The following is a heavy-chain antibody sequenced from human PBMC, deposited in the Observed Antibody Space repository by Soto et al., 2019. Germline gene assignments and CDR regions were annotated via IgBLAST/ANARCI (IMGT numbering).Heavy chain of an antibody. D-gene: IGHD6-19*01. J-gene: IGHJ6*02. Sequence: QVDLVQSGAEVKKPGASVTISCKASGSAITRYYIHWVRQAPGRGLEWMGIINPGGGSASYAQQFQDRVTIDKDTSTGTVYMHLRSLRTEDTAVYYCARDTSGWSLNGLDVWGQGTTVNVSS. CDR1: GSAITRYY. V-gene: IGHV1-46*01. CDR3: ARDTSGWSLNGLDV. CDR2: INPGGGSA.